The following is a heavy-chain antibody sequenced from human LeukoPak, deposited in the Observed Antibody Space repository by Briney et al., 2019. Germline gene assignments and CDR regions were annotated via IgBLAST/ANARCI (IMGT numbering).Heavy chain of an antibody. Sequence: GGSLRRSCAASGFTFSSYWMSWVRQAPGKGLEWVANIKQDGSEKYYVDSVKGRFTISRDNAKNSLYLQMNSLRAEDTAVYYCARDSPGGSFDYWGQGTLVTVSS. D-gene: IGHD3-16*01. CDR3: ARDSPGGSFDY. CDR2: IKQDGSEK. J-gene: IGHJ4*02. CDR1: GFTFSSYW. V-gene: IGHV3-7*03.